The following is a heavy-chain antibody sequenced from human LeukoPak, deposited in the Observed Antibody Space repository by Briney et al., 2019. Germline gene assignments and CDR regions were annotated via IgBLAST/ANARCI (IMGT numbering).Heavy chain of an antibody. CDR2: INAGNGNT. CDR1: GYTFTSYA. D-gene: IGHD1-26*01. Sequence: GASVKVSCKASGYTFTSYAMHWVRQAPGQRLEWMGWINAGNGNTKYSQEFQGRVTITRDTSASTAYMELSSLRSEDMAVYYCARDSGSYFYFDYWGQGTLVTVSS. J-gene: IGHJ4*02. V-gene: IGHV1-3*03. CDR3: ARDSGSYFYFDY.